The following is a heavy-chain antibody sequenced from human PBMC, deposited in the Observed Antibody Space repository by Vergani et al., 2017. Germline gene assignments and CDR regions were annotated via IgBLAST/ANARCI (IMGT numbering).Heavy chain of an antibody. Sequence: EVQLLESGGGLVQPGGSLRLSCAASGFTFSSYAMSWVRQAPGKGLEWVGRSKGKSDGGTRDYAAPVKGRFTISRDDSKNTLYLQMDSLKTSDTAVYYCTTDYNKTYSWGRGTLVTVSS. CDR2: SKGKSDGGTR. D-gene: IGHD1-14*01. CDR1: GFTFSSYA. V-gene: IGHV3-15*01. CDR3: TTDYNKTYS. J-gene: IGHJ4*02.